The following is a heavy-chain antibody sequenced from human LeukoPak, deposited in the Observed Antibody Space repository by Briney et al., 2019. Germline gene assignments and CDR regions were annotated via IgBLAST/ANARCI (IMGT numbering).Heavy chain of an antibody. Sequence: GGSLRLSCAASGFTFSNYAMSWVRQAPGKGLEWVSGISSSSGCTYYADSVKGRFTVSRDNSKSTLSLQMNSLRAEDTAVFYCAKDYRQGAFDYWGQGALVTVSS. CDR3: AKDYRQGAFDY. J-gene: IGHJ4*02. CDR1: GFTFSNYA. D-gene: IGHD1-26*01. CDR2: ISSSSGCT. V-gene: IGHV3-23*01.